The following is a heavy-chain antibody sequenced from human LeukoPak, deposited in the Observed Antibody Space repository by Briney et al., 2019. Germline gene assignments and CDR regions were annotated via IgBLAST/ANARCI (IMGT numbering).Heavy chain of an antibody. Sequence: ASVKVSCKASGYTFTGYSMHWVRQAPGQGLEWMGWINPNSGGTNYAQKFQGWVTMTRDTSISTAYMELSRLRSDDTAVYYCARGMPGQLLFRGKDTDAFDIWGQGTMVTVSS. CDR1: GYTFTGYS. D-gene: IGHD2-2*01. CDR2: INPNSGGT. J-gene: IGHJ3*02. V-gene: IGHV1-2*04. CDR3: ARGMPGQLLFRGKDTDAFDI.